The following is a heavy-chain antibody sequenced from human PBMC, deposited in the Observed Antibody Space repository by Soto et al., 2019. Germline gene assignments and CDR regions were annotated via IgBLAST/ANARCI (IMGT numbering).Heavy chain of an antibody. CDR1: GFTFSSYA. D-gene: IGHD3-10*01. Sequence: EVQLLESGGGLVQPGGSLRLSCAASGFTFSSYAMSWVRQAPGKGLEWVSAISGSGGSTYYADSVKGRFTISRANSKNTLYLQMNSLRAEDTAVYYCANNIRIGELTNWDPGTLVTGST. V-gene: IGHV3-23*01. CDR2: ISGSGGST. CDR3: ANNIRIGELTN. J-gene: IGHJ4*02.